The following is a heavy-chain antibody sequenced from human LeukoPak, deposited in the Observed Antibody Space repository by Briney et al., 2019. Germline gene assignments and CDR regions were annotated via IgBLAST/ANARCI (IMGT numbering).Heavy chain of an antibody. CDR1: GFTFSTFA. CDR3: VRDVGAVRGEVYFDY. D-gene: IGHD3-10*01. CDR2: ITGSGSYI. Sequence: GGSLRLSCAASGFTFSTFAMHWVRLSPGKGLEWVSSITGSGSYILYADSVKHRFTISRDNTKNFLYLEMNSLRAEDTAMYFCVRDVGAVRGEVYFDYWGQGTLVTVSS. V-gene: IGHV3-21*06. J-gene: IGHJ4*02.